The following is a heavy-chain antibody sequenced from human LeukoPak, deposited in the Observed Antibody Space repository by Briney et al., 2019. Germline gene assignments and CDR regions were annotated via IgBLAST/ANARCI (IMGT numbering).Heavy chain of an antibody. D-gene: IGHD3-10*01. CDR3: ARTSGPYYYGSGGTNWFDP. J-gene: IGHJ5*02. Sequence: ASVKVSCKASGYTFTGYYMHWVRQAPGQGLEWMGWMNPNSGNTGYAQKFQGRVTMTRNTSISTAYMELSSLRSEDTAVYYCARTSGPYYYGSGGTNWFDPWGQGTLVTVSS. V-gene: IGHV1-8*02. CDR2: MNPNSGNT. CDR1: GYTFTGYY.